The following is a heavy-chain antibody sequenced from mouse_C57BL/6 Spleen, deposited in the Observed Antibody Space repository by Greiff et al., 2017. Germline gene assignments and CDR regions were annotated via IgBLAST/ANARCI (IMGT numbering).Heavy chain of an antibody. CDR1: GFTFSNYW. CDR3: TGGVMVPNWDVWYFDV. Sequence: EVKLMESGGGLVQPGGSMKLSCVASGFTFSNYWMNWVRQSPEKGLEWVAQIRLKSDNYATHYAESVKGRFTISRDDSKSSVYLQMNNLRAEDTGIYYCTGGVMVPNWDVWYFDVWGTGTTVTVSS. J-gene: IGHJ1*03. CDR2: IRLKSDNYAT. V-gene: IGHV6-3*01. D-gene: IGHD4-1*02.